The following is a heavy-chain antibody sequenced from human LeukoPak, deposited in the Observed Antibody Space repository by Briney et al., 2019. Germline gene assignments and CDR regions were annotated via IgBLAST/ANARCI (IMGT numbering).Heavy chain of an antibody. Sequence: GGSLRLSCAASGFTFSSYSMNWVRQAPGKGLEWVSYISSSSSTVYYADSVKGRFTISRDNAKNSLYLQMNSLRAEDTAVYYCAREDYGDFRSFYYFDYWGQGTLVTVSS. D-gene: IGHD4-17*01. CDR2: ISSSSSTV. CDR1: GFTFSSYS. CDR3: AREDYGDFRSFYYFDY. V-gene: IGHV3-48*04. J-gene: IGHJ4*02.